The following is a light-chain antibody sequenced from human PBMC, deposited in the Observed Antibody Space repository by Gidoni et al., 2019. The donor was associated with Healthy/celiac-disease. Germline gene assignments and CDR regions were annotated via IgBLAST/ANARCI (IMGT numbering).Light chain of an antibody. J-gene: IGKJ3*01. Sequence: DIQMTQSPSSLSASVGDRVTITCQASQYISNYLNWYQQKPGKAPKLLIYDASNLETGVPSRFSGSGSGTDFTFTISSLQPEDSATYYCQQYDNLLLTFGPGTKVDIK. V-gene: IGKV1-33*01. CDR1: QYISNY. CDR2: DAS. CDR3: QQYDNLLLT.